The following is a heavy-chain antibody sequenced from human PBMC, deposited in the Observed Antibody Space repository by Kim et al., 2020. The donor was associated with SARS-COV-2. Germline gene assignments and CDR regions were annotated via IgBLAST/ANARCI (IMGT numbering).Heavy chain of an antibody. CDR1: GYTFTSYG. J-gene: IGHJ5*02. D-gene: IGHD6-13*01. CDR3: ARAAIAAAGTGGWFDP. Sequence: ASVKVSCKASGYTFTSYGISWVRQAPGQGLEWMGWISAYNGNTNYAQKLQGRVTMTTDTSTSTAYVELRSLRSDDTAVYYCARAAIAAAGTGGWFDPWGQGTLVTVSS. V-gene: IGHV1-18*01. CDR2: ISAYNGNT.